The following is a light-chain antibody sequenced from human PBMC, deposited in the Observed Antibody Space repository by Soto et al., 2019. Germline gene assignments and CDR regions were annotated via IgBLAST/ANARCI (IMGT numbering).Light chain of an antibody. J-gene: IGKJ4*01. CDR1: QSVGSY. Sequence: EIVLTQSPVTLSLSPGETATLSCRASQSVGSYFAWYQQKPGQAPRLLTYDAYSRATGIPARFSGSGSVTDFTLTITGRGPDDCAVYYGQERCDWPSTFGGGSWGAIK. V-gene: IGKV3-11*01. CDR2: DAY. CDR3: QERCDWPST.